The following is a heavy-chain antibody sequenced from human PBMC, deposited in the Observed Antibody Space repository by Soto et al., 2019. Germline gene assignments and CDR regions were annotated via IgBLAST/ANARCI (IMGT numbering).Heavy chain of an antibody. J-gene: IGHJ3*01. CDR2: ISISGSTI. Sequence: VGLMRLWCGAVGVTIVDYDMSRIRQNPGKGLEWVSYISISGSTIYYADSVKGRFTISRDNAKNSLYLQMNSLRAEDTDVYNCARGYALDFWLQRTMVTVSS. V-gene: IGHV3-11*01. CDR1: GVTIVDYD. CDR3: ARGYALDF.